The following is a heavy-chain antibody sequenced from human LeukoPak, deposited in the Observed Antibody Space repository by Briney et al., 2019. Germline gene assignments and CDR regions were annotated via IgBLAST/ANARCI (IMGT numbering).Heavy chain of an antibody. CDR3: AATVYSYGFLDY. J-gene: IGHJ4*02. CDR1: GFTVSSNY. Sequence: PGGSLRLSCAASGFTVSSNYMSWVRQAPGKGLEWVSAIYSGGSTYYADSVKGRFTISRDNSKNTLYLQMNSLRAEDTAVYYCAATVYSYGFLDYWGQGTLVTVSS. V-gene: IGHV3-53*01. CDR2: IYSGGST. D-gene: IGHD5-18*01.